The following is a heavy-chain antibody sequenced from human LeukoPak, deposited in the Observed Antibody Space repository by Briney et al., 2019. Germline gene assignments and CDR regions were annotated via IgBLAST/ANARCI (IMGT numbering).Heavy chain of an antibody. V-gene: IGHV3-23*01. CDR2: ISGSGCST. CDR3: AKAVVVPAENWFDP. D-gene: IGHD2-2*01. Sequence: GGSLRLSCAASGFTFSSYAMSWVRQAPGKGLEGVSAISGSGCSTYYADFVKGRFTISRDNSKNTLYLQMNSLRAEDTAVYYCAKAVVVPAENWFDPWGQGTLVTVSS. J-gene: IGHJ5*02. CDR1: GFTFSSYA.